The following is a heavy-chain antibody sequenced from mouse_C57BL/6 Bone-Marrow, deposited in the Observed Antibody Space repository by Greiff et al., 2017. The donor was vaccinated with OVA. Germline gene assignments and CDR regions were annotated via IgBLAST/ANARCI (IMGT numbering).Heavy chain of an antibody. J-gene: IGHJ1*03. CDR1: GYTFTDYY. CDR2: IYPGSGNT. Sequence: VQLQQSGAELVRPGASVKLSCKASGYTFTDYYINWVKQRPGQGLEWIARIYPGSGNTYYNEKFKGKATLTADKSSSTAYMQLSSLTSEASAVYFCARSGSGGYFDVWGTGTTVTVSS. CDR3: ARSGSGGYFDV. D-gene: IGHD3-1*01. V-gene: IGHV1-76*01.